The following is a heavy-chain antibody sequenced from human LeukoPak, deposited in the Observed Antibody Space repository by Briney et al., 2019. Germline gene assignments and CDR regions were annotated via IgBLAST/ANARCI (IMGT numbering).Heavy chain of an antibody. CDR3: ARGDSSSPALYYYMDV. D-gene: IGHD6-13*01. CDR1: GGTFSSYA. CDR2: IIPIFGTA. J-gene: IGHJ6*03. Sequence: ASVKVSCKASGGTFSSYAISWVRQAPGQGLEWMEGIIPIFGTANYAQKFQGRVTITADESTSTAYMELSSLRSEDTAVYYCARGDSSSPALYYYMDVWGKGTTVTVSS. V-gene: IGHV1-69*13.